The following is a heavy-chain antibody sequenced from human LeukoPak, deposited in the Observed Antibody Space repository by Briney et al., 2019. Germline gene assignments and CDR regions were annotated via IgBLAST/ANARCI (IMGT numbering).Heavy chain of an antibody. J-gene: IGHJ3*02. Sequence: SETLSLTCTVSGGSISTSNYYWGWIRQPPGKGLEWIGNIFYSGSTYYSPSLKSRVTISVDTSKNQFSLKLSSVTAADTAVYYCARPGVVVVIKGSQVHDAFDIWGQGTMVTVSS. D-gene: IGHD3-22*01. V-gene: IGHV4-39*07. CDR1: GGSISTSNYY. CDR2: IFYSGST. CDR3: ARPGVVVVIKGSQVHDAFDI.